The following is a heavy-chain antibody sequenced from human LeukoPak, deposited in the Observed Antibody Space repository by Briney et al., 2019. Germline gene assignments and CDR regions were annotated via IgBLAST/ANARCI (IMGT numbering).Heavy chain of an antibody. V-gene: IGHV4-38-2*01. J-gene: IGHJ3*02. CDR1: GYSISSGYY. Sequence: SETLSLTCAVSGYSISSGYYWGWIRQPPGKGLEWIGSIYYSGSTYYNPSLKSRVTISVDTSKNQFSLRLSSVTAADTAVYYCARQNLVVPAAKSGAFDIWGQGTMVTVSS. D-gene: IGHD2-2*01. CDR3: ARQNLVVPAAKSGAFDI. CDR2: IYYSGST.